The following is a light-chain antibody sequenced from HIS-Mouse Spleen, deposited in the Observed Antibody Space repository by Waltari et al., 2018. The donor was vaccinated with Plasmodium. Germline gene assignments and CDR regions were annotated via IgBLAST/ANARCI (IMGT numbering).Light chain of an antibody. CDR1: KLGDKY. V-gene: IGLV3-1*01. J-gene: IGLJ1*01. Sequence: SYELTQPPSVSVSPGQTASITCSGAKLGDKYACWYQQNPGQSPVLVIYQDSKRPSGIPERFSGSNSGNTATLTISGTQAMDEADYYCQAWDSSTDYVFGTGTKVTVL. CDR2: QDS. CDR3: QAWDSSTDYV.